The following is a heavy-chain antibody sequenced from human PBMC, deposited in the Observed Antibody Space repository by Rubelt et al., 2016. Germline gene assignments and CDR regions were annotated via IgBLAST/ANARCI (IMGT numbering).Heavy chain of an antibody. CDR1: DFVFSKYG. Sequence: QERVVESGGGVVQPGKSLRLSCAASDFVFSKYGMHWVRQAPGKGPEWLALISYDGSNEKYENSEKPRFLQMNILRPEDTAVYYCAKDWRWQQPIFGFNVWGQGTMVTVSS. D-gene: IGHD3-9*01. CDR3: AKDWRWQQPIFGFNV. CDR2: ISYDGSNE. J-gene: IGHJ3*01. V-gene: IGHV3-30*18.